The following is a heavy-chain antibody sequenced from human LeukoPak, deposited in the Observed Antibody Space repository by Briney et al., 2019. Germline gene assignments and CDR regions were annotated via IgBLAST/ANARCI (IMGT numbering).Heavy chain of an antibody. CDR2: ISAYNGDT. Sequence: EASVKVSCKASGYTFTSYGFSWVRPAPGRGLEWMGWISAYNGDTNYAQKVQGRVTMTTDTSTSTAYMELRSLRSDDTAVYYCARDSVAMSTIRDFGHWGQGTLVTVSS. CDR3: ARDSVAMSTIRDFGH. J-gene: IGHJ4*02. D-gene: IGHD5-24*01. CDR1: GYTFTSYG. V-gene: IGHV1-18*01.